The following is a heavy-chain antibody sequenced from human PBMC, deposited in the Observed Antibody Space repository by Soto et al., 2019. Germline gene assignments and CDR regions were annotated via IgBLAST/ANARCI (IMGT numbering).Heavy chain of an antibody. CDR2: INHSGST. J-gene: IGHJ4*02. Sequence: PSETRSLTCAVYGGSFSGYYWSWIRQPPGKGLEWIGEINHSGSTNYNPSLKSRVTISVDTSKNQFSLKLSSVTAADTAVYYCARLYYYDFWRDWGQGTLVTVS. V-gene: IGHV4-34*01. D-gene: IGHD3-3*01. CDR1: GGSFSGYY. CDR3: ARLYYYDFWRD.